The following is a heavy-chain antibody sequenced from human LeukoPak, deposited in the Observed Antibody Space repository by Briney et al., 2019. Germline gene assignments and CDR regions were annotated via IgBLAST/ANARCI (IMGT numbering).Heavy chain of an antibody. V-gene: IGHV3-21*01. J-gene: IGHJ4*02. CDR2: ISTSSGYI. Sequence: PGGSLRLSCAASGLTFTRYSMSWARQAPGKGLHWVSSISTSSGYIYYADSVMGRFTISRDNAKNSLYLQMNSLRPEDTAVYYCSRDSSSTSCCSGGNYWGQGTLVTVSS. CDR1: GLTFTRYS. CDR3: SRDSSSTSCCSGGNY. D-gene: IGHD2-2*01.